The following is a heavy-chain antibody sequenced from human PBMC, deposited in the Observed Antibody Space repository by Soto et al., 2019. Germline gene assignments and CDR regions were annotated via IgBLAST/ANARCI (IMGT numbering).Heavy chain of an antibody. D-gene: IGHD2-2*02. CDR1: GGTLSSYA. J-gene: IGHJ6*02. V-gene: IGHV1-69*01. Sequence: QVQLVQSGAEVKRPGSSVKVSCKAPGGTLSSYAINWVRQAPGQGLEWMGGIIPIFGSANYAPKFQGRVTISADESTSTAYMEVSSLRSEDTAVYYCAGTREIPYYPGMDVWGQVTTVTVSS. CDR3: AGTREIPYYPGMDV. CDR2: IIPIFGSA.